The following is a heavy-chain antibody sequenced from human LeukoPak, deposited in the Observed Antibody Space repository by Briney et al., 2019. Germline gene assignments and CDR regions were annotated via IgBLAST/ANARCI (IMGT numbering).Heavy chain of an antibody. CDR2: IDRDGSRI. D-gene: IGHD5-12*01. Sequence: GGSLRLSCAVSGFTFSSYWMHWVRQAPGKGLVWVSRIDRDGSRINYADSVKGRSTISRDNGKNTLFLQMNSLRAEDAAVYYCVRGNDYGSPHYWGQGTLVTVSS. CDR1: GFTFSSYW. CDR3: VRGNDYGSPHY. V-gene: IGHV3-74*01. J-gene: IGHJ4*02.